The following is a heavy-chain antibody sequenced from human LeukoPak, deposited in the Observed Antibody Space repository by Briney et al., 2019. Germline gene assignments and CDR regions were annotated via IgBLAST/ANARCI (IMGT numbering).Heavy chain of an antibody. CDR2: ISPYRGDT. V-gene: IGHV1-18*01. CDR3: ARQVLIVGGRYGMDV. Sequence: ASVTVSCKSSGYTFNIYGISWVRQAPGQGLEWMGWISPYRGDTEYAQKIQGRVSMTTDTSTSTAYMELRSLRSDDTAVYYCARQVLIVGGRYGMDVWGQGTTVTVSS. J-gene: IGHJ6*02. D-gene: IGHD3-22*01. CDR1: GYTFNIYG.